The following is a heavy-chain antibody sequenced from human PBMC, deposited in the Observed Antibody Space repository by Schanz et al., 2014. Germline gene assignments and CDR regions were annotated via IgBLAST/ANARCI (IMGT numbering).Heavy chain of an antibody. J-gene: IGHJ4*02. V-gene: IGHV3-23*04. CDR1: GFSLDIFA. CDR3: AKSQGSSFDS. D-gene: IGHD6-13*01. Sequence: EVKMVESGGGLVEPGGSLRLSCATSGFSLDIFAVSWVRQAPGKGLEWVSSFNDGGVNKYYADSVKGRFTISSDNSKSTLYLQMSSLRAKDTAVYYCAKSQGSSFDSWGQGTLXTVSS. CDR2: FNDGGVNK.